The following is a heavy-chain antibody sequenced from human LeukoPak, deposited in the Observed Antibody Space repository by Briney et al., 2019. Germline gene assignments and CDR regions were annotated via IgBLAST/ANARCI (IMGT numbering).Heavy chain of an antibody. V-gene: IGHV4-34*01. Sequence: SETLSLTCAIYGGSFSGYYWSWIRQPPGKGLEWIGEINHSGSTNYNPSLKSRVTISVDTSKNQFSLKLSSVTAADTAVYYCARWYYDGSGYYYDLWGQGTLVTVSS. J-gene: IGHJ5*02. CDR3: ARWYYDGSGYYYDL. CDR1: GGSFSGYY. CDR2: INHSGST. D-gene: IGHD3-22*01.